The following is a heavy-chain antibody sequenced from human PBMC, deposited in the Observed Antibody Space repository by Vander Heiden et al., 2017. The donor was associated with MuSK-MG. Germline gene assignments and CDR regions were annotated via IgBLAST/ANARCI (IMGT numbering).Heavy chain of an antibody. D-gene: IGHD3-22*01. CDR2: ISGSSGST. V-gene: IGHV3-23*01. CDR1: GFTVSSSA. CDR3: ANTPYHDSSGYPVDY. Sequence: EVQLLESGGGFVHPGGSLRLSCVASGFTVSSSARSWVRQAREQVLEWVSAISGSSGSTYYADSGKSRFTISKANPKNTLYLKMNSLRAEDTAVYYCANTPYHDSSGYPVDYWGQGTLVTVSS. J-gene: IGHJ4*02.